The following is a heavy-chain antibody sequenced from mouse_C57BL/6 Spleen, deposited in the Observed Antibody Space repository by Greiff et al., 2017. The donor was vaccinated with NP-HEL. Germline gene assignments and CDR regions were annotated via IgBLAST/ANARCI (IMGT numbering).Heavy chain of an antibody. CDR2: IYPSDSET. D-gene: IGHD3-3*01. J-gene: IGHJ2*01. Sequence: QVQLQQSGAELVRPGSSVKLSCKASGYTFTSYWMDWVKQRPGQGLEWIGNIYPSDSETHYNQKFKDKATLTVDKSSSTAYMQLSSLTYEDSAVYYCAREGLAYFDYWGQGTTLTVSS. CDR1: GYTFTSYW. V-gene: IGHV1-61*01. CDR3: AREGLAYFDY.